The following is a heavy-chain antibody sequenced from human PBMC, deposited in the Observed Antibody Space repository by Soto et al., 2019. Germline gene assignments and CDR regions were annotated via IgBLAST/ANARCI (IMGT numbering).Heavy chain of an antibody. CDR1: GGSISSSNW. Sequence: PSETLSLTCAVSGGSISSSNWWSWVRQPPGKGLEWIGEIYHSGSTNYNPSLKSRVTISVDKSKNQFSLKLSSVTAADTAVYYRARVGIVVVPAAKEGYYYYGMDVWGQGTTVTVSS. V-gene: IGHV4-4*02. CDR3: ARVGIVVVPAAKEGYYYYGMDV. CDR2: IYHSGST. J-gene: IGHJ6*02. D-gene: IGHD2-2*01.